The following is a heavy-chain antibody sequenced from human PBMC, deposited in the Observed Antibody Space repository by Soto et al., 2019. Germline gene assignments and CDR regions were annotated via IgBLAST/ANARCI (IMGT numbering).Heavy chain of an antibody. D-gene: IGHD3-9*01. CDR2: INPDNDNT. Sequence: QVELLQSGPEMKRPGASVKVSCKASLYIFSNYYIVWVRQASGQGLDWVGWINPDNDNTNVAQRFQGRVTLTTDTSTATAFMELRGLTSDDTGIFYCARGAVSGYSSFHYMDVWGRGTTLTVSS. CDR3: ARGAVSGYSSFHYMDV. J-gene: IGHJ6*03. V-gene: IGHV1-18*01. CDR1: LYIFSNYY.